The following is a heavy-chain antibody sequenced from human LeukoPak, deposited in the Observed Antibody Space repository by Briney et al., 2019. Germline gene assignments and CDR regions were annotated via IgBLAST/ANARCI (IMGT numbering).Heavy chain of an antibody. J-gene: IGHJ6*02. V-gene: IGHV3-23*01. CDR3: AKAGAWYGGPGYYYYGMDV. CDR1: GFTFSSYA. D-gene: IGHD4-23*01. Sequence: RPGGSLRLSCAASGFTFSSYAMSWVRQAPGKGLEWVSAISGSGGSTYYADSVKGRFTISRDNSKNTLYLQMNSLRAEDTAVYYCAKAGAWYGGPGYYYYGMDVWGQGTTVTVSS. CDR2: ISGSGGST.